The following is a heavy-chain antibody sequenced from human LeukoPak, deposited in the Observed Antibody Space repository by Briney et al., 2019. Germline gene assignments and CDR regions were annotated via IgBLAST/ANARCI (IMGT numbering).Heavy chain of an antibody. V-gene: IGHV4-34*01. CDR2: INHRGSA. CDR1: DGAFTGYF. D-gene: IGHD4-11*01. CDR3: ARDPTTVMTVPWYFDT. Sequence: SETLSLTCAVYDGAFTGYFWNWIRQSPGKGLEWIGEINHRGSANYNPSLKSRLTISVDTSKNQFSLRLTSVTAADTGVYFCARDPTTVMTVPWYFDTWGQGTLVTVSS. J-gene: IGHJ4*02.